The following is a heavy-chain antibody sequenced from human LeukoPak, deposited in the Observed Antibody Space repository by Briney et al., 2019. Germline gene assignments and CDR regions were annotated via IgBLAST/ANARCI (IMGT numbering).Heavy chain of an antibody. Sequence: GGSLRLSCAASGFAFDSYWMTWVRQAPGKGLEWVANIKQDGSEKYYVGLVKGRFTISRDNAENLLYLQMNSLRAEDTAVYYCAREGAYYDILTGYYSPYYFDYWGQGTLVTVSS. CDR3: AREGAYYDILTGYYSPYYFDY. V-gene: IGHV3-7*01. CDR2: IKQDGSEK. J-gene: IGHJ4*02. CDR1: GFAFDSYW. D-gene: IGHD3-9*01.